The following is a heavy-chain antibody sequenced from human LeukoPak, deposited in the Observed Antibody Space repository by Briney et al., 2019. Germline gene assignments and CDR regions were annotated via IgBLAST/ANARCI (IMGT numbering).Heavy chain of an antibody. Sequence: GGSLRLSCAASGFTFSSYAMSWVRQAPGRGLEWVSAISGSGGSTYYADSVKGRFTISRDNSKNTLYLQMNSLRAEDTAVYYCEKDGFVGATSYFDYWGQGTLVTVSS. CDR2: ISGSGGST. CDR1: GFTFSSYA. CDR3: EKDGFVGATSYFDY. V-gene: IGHV3-23*01. D-gene: IGHD1-26*01. J-gene: IGHJ4*02.